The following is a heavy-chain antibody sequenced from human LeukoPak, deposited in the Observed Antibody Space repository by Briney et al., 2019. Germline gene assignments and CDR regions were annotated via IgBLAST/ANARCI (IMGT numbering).Heavy chain of an antibody. CDR3: ARRLGYCSDGSCYSLNY. CDR1: GYTFTXYD. V-gene: IGHV1-8*01. Sequence: ASVKVSCKASGYTFTXYDIXWVRQATXXXXXXMXWXXXNSGNTGYAQKFQGRVAMTRNSSISTAYMELSSLRSEDTAVYYCARRLGYCSDGSCYSLNYWGQGTLVTVSS. D-gene: IGHD2-15*01. J-gene: IGHJ4*02. CDR2: XXXNSGNT.